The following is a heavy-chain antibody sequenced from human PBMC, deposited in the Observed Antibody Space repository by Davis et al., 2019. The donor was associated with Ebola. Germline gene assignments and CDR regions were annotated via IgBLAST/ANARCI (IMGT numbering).Heavy chain of an antibody. J-gene: IGHJ4*02. Sequence: PGGSLRLSCAASGFTFSNYAMGWVRQSPGKGLEWVSSIADSGGATYYTDSVKGRFAVSRDNSKNTLYLHMNSLRVEDTAVYYCAKRWELHYFDSWGQGTLVTVSS. CDR3: AKRWELHYFDS. D-gene: IGHD1-7*01. V-gene: IGHV3-23*01. CDR1: GFTFSNYA. CDR2: IADSGGAT.